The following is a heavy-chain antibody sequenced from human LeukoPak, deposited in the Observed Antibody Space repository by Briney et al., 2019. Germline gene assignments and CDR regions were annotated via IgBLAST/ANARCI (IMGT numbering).Heavy chain of an antibody. CDR1: GFTFSSYG. Sequence: QAGGSLRLSCAASGFTFSSYGMSWVRQAPGKGLEWVAVISYDGSNKYYADSVKGRFTISRDNSKNTLYLQMNSLRAEDTAVYYCARSYYYDSSGYYYEGAFDIWGQGTMVTVSS. CDR2: ISYDGSNK. D-gene: IGHD3-22*01. V-gene: IGHV3-30*03. CDR3: ARSYYYDSSGYYYEGAFDI. J-gene: IGHJ3*02.